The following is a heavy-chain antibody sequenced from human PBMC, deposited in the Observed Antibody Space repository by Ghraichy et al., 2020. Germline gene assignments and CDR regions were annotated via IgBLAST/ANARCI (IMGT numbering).Heavy chain of an antibody. V-gene: IGHV3-30*04. CDR1: GFTLANYH. CDR2: ISNDGKTK. Sequence: GGSLRLSCAASGFTLANYHIHWVRQAPGRGLEWVAGISNDGKTKFYADSEKGRFTISGETSKTTLFLQMSRLRIEDTALYYCAREGGTNGAFAMWGQGRRV. CDR3: AREGGTNGAFAM. J-gene: IGHJ3*02.